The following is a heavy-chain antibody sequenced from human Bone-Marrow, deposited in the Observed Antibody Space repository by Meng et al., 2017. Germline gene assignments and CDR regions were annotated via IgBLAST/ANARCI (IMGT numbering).Heavy chain of an antibody. CDR2: INPSGGST. CDR3: ARGRPTVAGTDYFDY. V-gene: IGHV1-46*01. CDR1: GYTFTSYY. Sequence: ASVKVSCKASGYTFTSYYMHWVRQAPGQGLEWMGIINPSGGSTSYAQKFQGRVTMTRDTSTSTVYMELSSLRSEDTAVYYCARGRPTVAGTDYFDYWGQGTLVTVSS. D-gene: IGHD6-19*01. J-gene: IGHJ4*02.